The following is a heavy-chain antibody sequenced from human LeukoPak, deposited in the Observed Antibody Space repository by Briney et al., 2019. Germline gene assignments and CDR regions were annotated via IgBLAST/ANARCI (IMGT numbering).Heavy chain of an antibody. CDR1: GFTFDDYG. CDR2: INWNGGST. Sequence: GGSLRLSCAASGFTFDDYGMSWVRQAPGKGLEWVPGINWNGGSTGYADSVKGRFTISRDNAKNSLYLQMNSLRAEDTALYYCARQRWPRSIAAAGTVYFQYWGQGTLVTVSS. D-gene: IGHD6-13*01. CDR3: ARQRWPRSIAAAGTVYFQY. V-gene: IGHV3-20*04. J-gene: IGHJ1*01.